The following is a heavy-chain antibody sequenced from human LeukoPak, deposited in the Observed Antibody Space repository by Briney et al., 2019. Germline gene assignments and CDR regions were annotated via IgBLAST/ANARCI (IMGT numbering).Heavy chain of an antibody. J-gene: IGHJ4*02. V-gene: IGHV3-23*01. CDR1: GFTFTTYS. D-gene: IGHD2-21*01. CDR3: AKDFVVVPSNVNYFDY. Sequence: GGSLRLSCAASGFTFTTYSMSWVRQAPGKGLEWVSAISGSGDNTYYADSVKGRFTVSRDNSKNTLYVQMKSLRAEDTAVYYCAKDFVVVPSNVNYFDYWGQGTLVTVSS. CDR2: ISGSGDNT.